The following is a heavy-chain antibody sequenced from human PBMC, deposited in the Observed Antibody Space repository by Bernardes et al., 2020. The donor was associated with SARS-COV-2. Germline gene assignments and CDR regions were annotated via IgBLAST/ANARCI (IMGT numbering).Heavy chain of an antibody. V-gene: IGHV3-23*01. J-gene: IGHJ4*02. Sequence: GGSLRLSCVASGFSFKDYRMSWVRQAPGKGLEWVSAISGSGGSTYYADSVKGRFTISRDNSKNTLYLQMNSLRAEDTAVYYCAKGRDSGYLVPFDYWGQGTLVTVSS. CDR1: GFSFKDYR. CDR3: AKGRDSGYLVPFDY. CDR2: ISGSGGST. D-gene: IGHD3-22*01.